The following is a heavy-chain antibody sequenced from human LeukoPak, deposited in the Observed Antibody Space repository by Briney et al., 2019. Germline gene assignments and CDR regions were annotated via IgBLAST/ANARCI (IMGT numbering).Heavy chain of an antibody. D-gene: IGHD3-22*01. CDR3: ARAWVGYYDSSGSGPLLF. Sequence: VASVKVSCKASGGTFSSYAISWVRQAPGQGLEWMGGIIPIFGTANYAQKFQGRVTITADESTSTAYMELSSLRSEDTAVYYCARAWVGYYDSSGSGPLLFWGQGTLVTVSS. CDR1: GGTFSSYA. V-gene: IGHV1-69*13. J-gene: IGHJ4*02. CDR2: IIPIFGTA.